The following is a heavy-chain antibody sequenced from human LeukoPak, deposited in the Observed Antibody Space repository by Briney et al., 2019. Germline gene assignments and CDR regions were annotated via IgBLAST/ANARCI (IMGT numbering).Heavy chain of an antibody. CDR1: GGTFSSYA. CDR2: IIPILGIA. D-gene: IGHD3-22*01. J-gene: IGHJ4*02. CDR3: ATGPMIVVVIRFDY. Sequence: SVKVSCKASGGTFSSYAISWVRQAPGQGLEWMGRIIPILGIANYAQKFQGRVTITADKPTSTAYMELSSLRSEDTAVYYCATGPMIVVVIRFDYWGQGTLVTVSS. V-gene: IGHV1-69*04.